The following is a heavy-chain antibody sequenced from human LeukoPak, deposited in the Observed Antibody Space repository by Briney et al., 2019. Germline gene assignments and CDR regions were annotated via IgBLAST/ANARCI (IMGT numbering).Heavy chain of an antibody. J-gene: IGHJ3*02. D-gene: IGHD2-2*01. CDR3: ARDGQYWLVVVPAAQWHAFDI. Sequence: HPGRSLRLSCTASGFTFSSYGIHWVRQAPGKGLEWVALVSYDGSNKYYADSVKGRFTISRDNSKNTLYLQMNSLRAEDTAVYYCARDGQYWLVVVPAAQWHAFDIWGQGTMVTVSS. CDR2: VSYDGSNK. V-gene: IGHV3-30*03. CDR1: GFTFSSYG.